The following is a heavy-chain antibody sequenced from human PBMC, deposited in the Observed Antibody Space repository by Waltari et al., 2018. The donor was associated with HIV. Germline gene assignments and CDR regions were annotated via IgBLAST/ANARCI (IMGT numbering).Heavy chain of an antibody. CDR3: AKGVTQGYYYGMDV. V-gene: IGHV3-9*01. CDR2: ISWNSGTI. D-gene: IGHD5-18*01. CDR1: GFTFDDNA. J-gene: IGHJ6*02. Sequence: EVQLVESGGGLVQPGRSLRLSCAASGFTFDDNAMHWVRQAPGKGLEWGSGISWNSGTIAYADSVKGRFTISRDNAKNSLYLQMNSLRAEDTALYYCAKGVTQGYYYGMDVWGQGTTVTVSS.